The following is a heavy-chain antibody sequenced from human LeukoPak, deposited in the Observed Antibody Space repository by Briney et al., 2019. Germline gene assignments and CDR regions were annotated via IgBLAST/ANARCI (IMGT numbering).Heavy chain of an antibody. Sequence: GASVKVSCKASGYIFTGYYMHGVRQAPGQGLEGMGWINPNSGGTNYAQKFQGRVTMTRDTSISTAYMELRSLRSDDTAVYYCARDFRGTYCGGDCRGPDAFDIWGQGTMVTVSS. CDR2: INPNSGGT. J-gene: IGHJ3*02. CDR3: ARDFRGTYCGGDCRGPDAFDI. CDR1: GYIFTGYY. D-gene: IGHD2-21*02. V-gene: IGHV1-2*02.